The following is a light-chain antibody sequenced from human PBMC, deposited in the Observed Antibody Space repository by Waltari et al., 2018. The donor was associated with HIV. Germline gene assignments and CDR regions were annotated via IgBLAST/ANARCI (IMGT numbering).Light chain of an antibody. J-gene: IGLJ1*01. V-gene: IGLV2-8*01. CDR1: NRDVGGYSY. CDR3: CSYAGTNHFYV. CDR2: EVS. Sequence: SALTQPPSASGSPGQSVTIPCTGTNRDVGGYSYVLWFQQHPGKAPKRMIYEVSKRPSGVPNRFSGSKSGNTASLTVSGLQAEDEADYYCCSYAGTNHFYVFGTGTKVTVL.